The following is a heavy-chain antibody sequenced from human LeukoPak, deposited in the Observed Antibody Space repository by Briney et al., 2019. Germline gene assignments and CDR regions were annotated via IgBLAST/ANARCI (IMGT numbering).Heavy chain of an antibody. CDR3: AAAGDSSIFVFDY. Sequence: GASVKVSCKASGFTFTISAIQWVRQARGQRPEWIGWIVVGTGNTNYAQKFQERVTITRDMSTSTAYMELSSLRTKDTAVYYCAAAGDSSIFVFDYWGQGTLVTVSS. CDR1: GFTFTISA. CDR2: IVVGTGNT. J-gene: IGHJ4*02. V-gene: IGHV1-58*02. D-gene: IGHD3-22*01.